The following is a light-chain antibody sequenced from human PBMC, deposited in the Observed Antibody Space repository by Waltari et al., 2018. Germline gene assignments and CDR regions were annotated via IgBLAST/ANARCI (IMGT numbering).Light chain of an antibody. CDR2: SHH. CDR1: SSNIGTGYD. Sequence: QSVLTQPPSVSGAPGQRVTISCTGSSSNIGTGYDVHWYQHLPGTAPKLLIYSHHNRASGVPERFSGAKTGTSAALAITGLQAEDEADYYCQSYDSSLVGYVFGTGTKVTVL. CDR3: QSYDSSLVGYV. J-gene: IGLJ1*01. V-gene: IGLV1-40*01.